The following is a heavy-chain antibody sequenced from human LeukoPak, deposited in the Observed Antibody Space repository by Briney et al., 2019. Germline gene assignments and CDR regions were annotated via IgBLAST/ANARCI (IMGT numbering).Heavy chain of an antibody. V-gene: IGHV3-7*04. CDR3: ARTIREQWLTIDY. D-gene: IGHD6-19*01. J-gene: IGHJ4*02. CDR2: IKQDGSAK. CDR1: GFTFCNYW. Sequence: PGGSLRLSCAASGFTFCNYWMNCVRQAPGKGLEWVANIKQDGSAKYYVDSVKGRFTISRDNAKNSLYLQMNSLGAEDTDVYYCARTIREQWLTIDYWGQGTLVTFSS.